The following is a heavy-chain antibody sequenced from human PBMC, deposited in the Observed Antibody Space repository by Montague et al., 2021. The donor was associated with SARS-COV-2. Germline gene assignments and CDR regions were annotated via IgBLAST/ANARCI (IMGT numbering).Heavy chain of an antibody. CDR2: IYYSGIT. CDR1: GGSISSGGYY. D-gene: IGHD3-10*01. Sequence: TLSLTCTVSGGSISSGGYYWSWIRRYPGKGLEWIGYIYYSGITYGSSFYTPSLRSRITISVHTSKNQVSLRLNSVTAADTAVYYCARDPGLVGSGNFEASGIWGQGTMITVSS. V-gene: IGHV4-31*03. CDR3: ARDPGLVGSGNFEASGI. J-gene: IGHJ3*02.